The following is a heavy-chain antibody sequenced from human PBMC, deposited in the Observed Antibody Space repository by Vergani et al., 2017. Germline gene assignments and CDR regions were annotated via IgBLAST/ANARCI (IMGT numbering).Heavy chain of an antibody. CDR2: IYYSGST. D-gene: IGHD4-11*01. CDR3: ARGGTTNLIDAFDI. CDR1: GGSISSHY. Sequence: QVQLQESGPGLVKPSETLSLTCTVSGGSISSHYWSWIRQPPGKGLEWIGYIYYSGSTNYNPSLKSRVTRSVDTSKNQFSLKLSSVTAADTAVYYCARGGTTNLIDAFDIWGQGTMVTVSS. J-gene: IGHJ3*02. V-gene: IGHV4-59*11.